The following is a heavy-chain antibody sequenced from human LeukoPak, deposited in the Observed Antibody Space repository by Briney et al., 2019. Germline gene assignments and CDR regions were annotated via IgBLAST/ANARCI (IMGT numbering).Heavy chain of an antibody. D-gene: IGHD4-17*01. CDR2: IIPIFGTA. CDR1: GGTFSSYA. CDR3: ATPPNYYGDYGMDV. Sequence: ASVKGSCKASGGTFSSYAISWVRQAPGQGLEWMGGIIPIFGTANYAQKFQGRVTITADESTSTAYMELSSLRSEDTAVYYCATPPNYYGDYGMDVWGQGTTVTVSS. J-gene: IGHJ6*02. V-gene: IGHV1-69*01.